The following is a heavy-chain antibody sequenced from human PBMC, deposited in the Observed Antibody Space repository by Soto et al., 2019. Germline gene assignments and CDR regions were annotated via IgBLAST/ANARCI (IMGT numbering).Heavy chain of an antibody. CDR2: IWYDGSNK. CDR1: GFTFSSYG. V-gene: IGHV3-33*01. D-gene: IGHD1-26*01. J-gene: IGHJ4*02. Sequence: GGSLRLSCAASGFTFSSYGMHWVRQAPGKGLEWVAVIWYDGSNKYYADSVKGRFTISRDNSKNTLYLQMNSLRAEDTAVYYCARDRPSRWELNYYFDYWGQGTLVTVSS. CDR3: ARDRPSRWELNYYFDY.